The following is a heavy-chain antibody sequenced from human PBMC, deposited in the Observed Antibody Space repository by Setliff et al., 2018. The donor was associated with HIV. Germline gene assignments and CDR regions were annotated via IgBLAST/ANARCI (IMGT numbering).Heavy chain of an antibody. Sequence: SETLSLTCAVSGGSISSSNWWSWVRQPPGKGLEWIGEIYHTGSTNYNPSLKSRVTISVDKSNNHFSLKLSSVTAADTAVYYCARGIVQRQWLRSLIFYYYYMDVWANGTMVTVSS. V-gene: IGHV4-4*02. CDR2: IYHTGST. CDR3: ARGIVQRQWLRSLIFYYYYMDV. CDR1: GGSISSSNW. D-gene: IGHD5-12*01. J-gene: IGHJ6*03.